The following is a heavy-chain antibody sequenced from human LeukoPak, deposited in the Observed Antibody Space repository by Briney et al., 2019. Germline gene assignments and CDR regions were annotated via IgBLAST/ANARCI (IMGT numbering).Heavy chain of an antibody. V-gene: IGHV4-4*07. CDR1: GGSISSYY. CDR3: ARDSSGSKALDY. J-gene: IGHJ4*02. D-gene: IGHD3-22*01. Sequence: SETLSLTFSGSGGSISSYYWSWIRQPAGKGLEWIGRIYTSGSTNYNPSLKSRVTMSVDTSKNQFSLKLSSVTAADTAVYYCARDSSGSKALDYWGQGTLVTVSS. CDR2: IYTSGST.